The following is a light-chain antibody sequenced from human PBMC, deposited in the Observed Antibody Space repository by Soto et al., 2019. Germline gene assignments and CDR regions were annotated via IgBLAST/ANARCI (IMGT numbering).Light chain of an antibody. CDR3: SSYTSSSTLV. V-gene: IGLV2-14*01. Sequence: QSALTQPASVSGSPGQSITISCTGTSSDVGGYNFVSWYQQHPATAPKLMIYEVINRPSGVSNRFSGSKSGNTASLTISGLQAEDEADYYCSSYTSSSTLVFGGGTQLTVL. CDR1: SSDVGGYNF. CDR2: EVI. J-gene: IGLJ3*02.